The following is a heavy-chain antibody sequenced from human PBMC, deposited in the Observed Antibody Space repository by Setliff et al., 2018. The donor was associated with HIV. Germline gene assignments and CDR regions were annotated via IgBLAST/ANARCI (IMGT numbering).Heavy chain of an antibody. CDR1: GDTFSNYA. J-gene: IGHJ5*02. CDR2: IKTDNGSP. D-gene: IGHD4-17*01. V-gene: IGHV7-4-1*02. CDR3: ARALYGDYGGDLNWLDP. Sequence: VASVKVSCKASGDTFSNYAINWVRQAPGQGLEWMGWIKTDNGSPTYAQGFTGRFVFSVDTSVTTAYLQISSLKAEDTAVYYCARALYGDYGGDLNWLDPWGQGTLVTVSS.